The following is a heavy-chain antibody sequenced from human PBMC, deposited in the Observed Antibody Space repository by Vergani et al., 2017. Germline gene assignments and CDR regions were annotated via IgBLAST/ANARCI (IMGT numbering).Heavy chain of an antibody. CDR2: IYPADSDT. D-gene: IGHD1-1*01. Sequence: EEELVPSGPELRKPGESLKISCEGSEYSFGNYWIGWVRQMPGNGLEWMGIIYPADSDTRYSPSFQGQVTISADKSISTAFLQWDSLKASDTALSYCARHTTYTDSWGQGTLVTVSS. V-gene: IGHV5-51*03. CDR1: EYSFGNYW. J-gene: IGHJ4*02. CDR3: ARHTTYTDS.